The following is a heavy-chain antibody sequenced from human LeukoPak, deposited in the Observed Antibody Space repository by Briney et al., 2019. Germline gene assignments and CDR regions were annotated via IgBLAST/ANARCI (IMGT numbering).Heavy chain of an antibody. CDR3: AREKVMAGKTFDF. V-gene: IGHV1-46*01. D-gene: IGHD2-8*01. Sequence: ASVKVSCKTSGYTFPSHYMHWVRQAPGQGLEWMGAINPSGDRTNYAQNFQGGVTMTRDTSTSTLYMELSGLRSEDTAVYYCAREKVMAGKTFDFWGQGTLVTVSS. CDR2: INPSGDRT. J-gene: IGHJ4*02. CDR1: GYTFPSHY.